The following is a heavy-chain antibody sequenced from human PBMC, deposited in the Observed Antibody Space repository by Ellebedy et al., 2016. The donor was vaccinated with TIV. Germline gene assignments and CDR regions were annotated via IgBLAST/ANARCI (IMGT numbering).Heavy chain of an antibody. D-gene: IGHD2-21*01. V-gene: IGHV1-24*01. CDR3: AKDLRVVVKAMHPVVPDY. CDR2: FDPEDGET. Sequence: ASVKVSCKVSGYTLTELSMPWVRQAPGKGLQWMGGFDPEDGETIYAQKFQGRVTMTEDTSTDTAYMELSSLRSEDTAVYYCAKDLRVVVKAMHPVVPDYWGQGTLVTVSS. J-gene: IGHJ4*02. CDR1: GYTLTELS.